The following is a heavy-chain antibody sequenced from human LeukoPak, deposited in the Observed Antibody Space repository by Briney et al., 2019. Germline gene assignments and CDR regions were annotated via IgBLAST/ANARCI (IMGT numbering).Heavy chain of an antibody. CDR1: GYTFTSYW. J-gene: IGHJ4*02. V-gene: IGHV5-51*01. CDR2: IYPGDSDT. Sequence: GESLKISYKGSGYTFTSYWIGWVRQMPGKGLEWMGIIYPGDSDTRYSPSFQGQVTITADKSTSTAYLQWSSLKASDTAIYYCARGDGYNRFDYWGQGALVTVSS. CDR3: ARGDGYNRFDY. D-gene: IGHD5-24*01.